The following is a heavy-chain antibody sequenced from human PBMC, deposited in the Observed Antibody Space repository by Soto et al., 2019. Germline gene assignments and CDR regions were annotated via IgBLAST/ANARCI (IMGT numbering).Heavy chain of an antibody. CDR2: MYNTGST. CDR1: GGSISGYY. J-gene: IGHJ3*02. CDR3: ARDRGWPNDDILTGPTDVFDI. D-gene: IGHD3-9*01. V-gene: IGHV4-59*01. Sequence: SETLSLTCTVSGGSISGYYWSWIRQPPGKGLEWIGYMYNTGSTVYNPSFKSRVTISVDTSKNQFSLKLNSVTAADTAVYYCARDRGWPNDDILTGPTDVFDIWGQGTMVTV.